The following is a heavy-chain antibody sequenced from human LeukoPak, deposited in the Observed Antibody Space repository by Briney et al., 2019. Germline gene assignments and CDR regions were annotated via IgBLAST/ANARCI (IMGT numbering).Heavy chain of an antibody. D-gene: IGHD3-3*01. Sequence: ASVKVSCKASGYTFTGYYMHWVRQAPGQGLEWMGWINPNSGGTNYAQKLQGRVTMTTDTSTSTAYMELRSLRSDDTAVYYCARDYDFWSGYYGSRVPEIYGMDVWGQGTTVTVSS. CDR3: ARDYDFWSGYYGSRVPEIYGMDV. V-gene: IGHV1-2*02. J-gene: IGHJ6*02. CDR2: INPNSGGT. CDR1: GYTFTGYY.